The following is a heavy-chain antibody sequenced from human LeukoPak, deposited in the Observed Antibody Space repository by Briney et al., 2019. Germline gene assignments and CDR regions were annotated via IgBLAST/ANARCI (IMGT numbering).Heavy chain of an antibody. J-gene: IGHJ6*03. D-gene: IGHD6-13*01. CDR3: AREGIAAAGTFYYYYMDV. CDR2: ISYDGSNK. Sequence: PGGTLRLSCAASGFTFSSYGMSWVRQAPGKGLEWVAVISYDGSNKYYADSVKGRFTISRDNSKNTLYLQMNSLRAEDTAVYYCAREGIAAAGTFYYYYMDVWGKGTTVTVSS. CDR1: GFTFSSYG. V-gene: IGHV3-30*03.